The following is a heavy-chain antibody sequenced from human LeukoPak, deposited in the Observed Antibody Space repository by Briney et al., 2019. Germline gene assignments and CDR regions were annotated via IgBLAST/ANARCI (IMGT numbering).Heavy chain of an antibody. CDR2: IDYSGST. J-gene: IGHJ4*02. V-gene: IGHV4-59*12. CDR1: GGSINNYY. Sequence: PSETLSLTCTVSGGSINNYYWSWIRQPPGKGLEWIRDIDYSGSTNHNPSLKSRVTMSVDSSKNQFSLKLSSVTAADTAVYYCAREASGSGIEELVYWGQGTLVTVSS. D-gene: IGHD3-10*01. CDR3: AREASGSGIEELVY.